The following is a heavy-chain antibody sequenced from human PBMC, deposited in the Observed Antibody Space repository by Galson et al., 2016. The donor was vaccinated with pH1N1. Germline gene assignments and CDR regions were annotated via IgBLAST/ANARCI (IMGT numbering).Heavy chain of an antibody. CDR2: IYWDGNY. J-gene: IGHJ4*02. CDR1: GFSLRSRGVG. D-gene: IGHD4-17*01. Sequence: PALVTPTQTLTLTCSFSGFSLRSRGVGVGWVRQSPGKAPQWLALIYWDGNYHYSPSLKTRLTITKDTTRKRVVLTMTNMAPVDTATYYCAPSVGNSVTTQKPFDYWGQGTLVTVSS. V-gene: IGHV2-5*02. CDR3: APSVGNSVTTQKPFDY.